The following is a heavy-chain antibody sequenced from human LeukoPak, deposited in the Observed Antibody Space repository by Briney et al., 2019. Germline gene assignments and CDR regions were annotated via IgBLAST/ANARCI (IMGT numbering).Heavy chain of an antibody. CDR2: SSSSGAYI. Sequence: GGSLRLSCAASGFTFSSYSMNWVRQAPGKGLEWVSSSSSSGAYIYYADSVKGRFTISRDNAENSLYLQMNSLRAEDTAVYYCARASGYYYYYGMDVWGQGTTVTVSS. CDR1: GFTFSSYS. CDR3: ARASGYYYYYGMDV. V-gene: IGHV3-21*01. J-gene: IGHJ6*02.